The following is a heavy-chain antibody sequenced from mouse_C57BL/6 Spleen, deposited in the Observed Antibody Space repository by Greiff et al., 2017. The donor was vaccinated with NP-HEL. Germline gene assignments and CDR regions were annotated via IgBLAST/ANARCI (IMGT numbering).Heavy chain of an antibody. J-gene: IGHJ3*01. V-gene: IGHV1-82*01. CDR2: IYPGDGDT. CDR1: GYAFSSSW. D-gene: IGHD3-2*02. Sequence: VKLMESGPELVKPGASVKISCKASGYAFSSSWMNWVKQRPGKGLEWIGRIYPGDGDTNYNGKFKGKATLTADKSSSTAYMQLSSLTSEDSAVYFCARAGTAQAKRFAYWGQGTLVTVSA. CDR3: ARAGTAQAKRFAY.